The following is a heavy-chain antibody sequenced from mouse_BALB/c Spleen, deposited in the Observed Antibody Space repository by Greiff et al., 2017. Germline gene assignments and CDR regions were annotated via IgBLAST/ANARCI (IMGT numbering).Heavy chain of an antibody. CDR3: KGDGNYGFDY. D-gene: IGHD2-1*01. V-gene: IGHV14-4*02. CDR1: GFNIKDYY. J-gene: IGHJ2*01. CDR2: IDPENGDT. Sequence: EVMLVESGAELVRSGASVKLSCTASGFNIKDYYMHWVKQRPEQGLEWIGWIDPENGDTEYAPKFQGKATMTADTSSNTAYLQLSSLTSEDTAVYYCKGDGNYGFDYWGQGTTLTVSS.